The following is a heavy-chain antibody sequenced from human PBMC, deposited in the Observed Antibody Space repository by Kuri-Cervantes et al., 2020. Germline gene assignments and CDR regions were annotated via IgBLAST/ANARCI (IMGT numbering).Heavy chain of an antibody. CDR2: INPNSGGT. V-gene: IGHV1-2*04. CDR3: ARVKSSYGDPTGGMDV. Sequence: ASVKVSCKASGYTFTGYYMHWVRQAPGQGLEWMGWINPNSGGTNYAQKFQGWVTMTTHTSTSTVYMELRSLRSDDMAVYFCARVKSSYGDPTGGMDVWGQGTTVTVSS. J-gene: IGHJ6*02. D-gene: IGHD4-17*01. CDR1: GYTFTGYY.